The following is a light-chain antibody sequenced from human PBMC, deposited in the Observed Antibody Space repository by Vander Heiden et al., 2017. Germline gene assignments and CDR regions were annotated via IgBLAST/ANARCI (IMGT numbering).Light chain of an antibody. CDR3: AAWDDRFGGVV. CDR1: SPNIETNY. CDR2: RKY. Sequence: QSVLTSPPSASGHPGQRVTLSRSGSSPNIETNYVYWYQQCQVVAPNLLIYRKYQRSSGFPARYSGSKSGTSASLAISGLRHEDESDYYCAAWDDRFGGVVFGEGTRLTVL. V-gene: IGLV1-47*01. J-gene: IGLJ2*01.